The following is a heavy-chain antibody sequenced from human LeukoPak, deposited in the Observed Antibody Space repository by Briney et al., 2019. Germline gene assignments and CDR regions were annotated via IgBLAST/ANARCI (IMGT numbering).Heavy chain of an antibody. CDR1: GLTFSSHW. J-gene: IGHJ5*02. CDR3: ARGRGPYGWFDP. Sequence: GGSLRLSCAASGLTFSSHWMHWVRQAPGKGLVWVSRINSDGSSTNYADSVKGRFTISRDNAKNTLYLQMNSLRVEDTAEYYCARGRGPYGWFDPWGQGTLVTVSS. V-gene: IGHV3-74*01. D-gene: IGHD3-10*01. CDR2: INSDGSST.